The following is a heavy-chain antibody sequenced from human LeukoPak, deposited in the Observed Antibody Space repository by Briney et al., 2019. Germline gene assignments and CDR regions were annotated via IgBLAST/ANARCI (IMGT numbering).Heavy chain of an antibody. CDR1: GFTVSSNY. Sequence: HPGGSRRLSCAAFGFTVSSNYMGWVRQAPGKGLEWVSVIHSGGRTCYADSVEGRFTISRDNSKNTVHLQMNSLRAEDTAMYYCARGGTGTQDFDSWGQGTLVTVSS. V-gene: IGHV3-53*01. CDR2: IHSGGRT. J-gene: IGHJ4*02. CDR3: ARGGTGTQDFDS. D-gene: IGHD1-1*01.